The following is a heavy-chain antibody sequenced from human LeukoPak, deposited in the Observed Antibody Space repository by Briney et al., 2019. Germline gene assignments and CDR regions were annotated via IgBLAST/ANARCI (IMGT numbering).Heavy chain of an antibody. CDR2: IYYSGST. Sequence: SETLSLTCTVSGGSISSSSYYWGWIRQPPGKGLEWIGSIYYSGSTYYSPSGKSRLTISVDTEKRKFSLKLSSVTAADTAVYYCARLGYCSSTSCYNFDYWGQGTLVTVSS. CDR1: GGSISSSSYY. V-gene: IGHV4-39*01. J-gene: IGHJ4*02. CDR3: ARLGYCSSTSCYNFDY. D-gene: IGHD2-2*01.